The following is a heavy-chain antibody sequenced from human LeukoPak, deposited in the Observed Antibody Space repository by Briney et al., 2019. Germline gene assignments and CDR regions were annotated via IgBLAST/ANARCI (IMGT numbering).Heavy chain of an antibody. CDR1: GYTLTRYG. CDR3: ARDPGSWPSSRTRFDP. D-gene: IGHD6-13*01. V-gene: IGHV1-18*01. CDR2: ISTYNGNT. Sequence: ASPKLSCKPSGYTLTRYGIGCVPQAPGQRVEWMVWISTYNGNTNYAQRLQGRVTMTTDTSTSTAYMELRSLRPDDTAVYYCARDPGSWPSSRTRFDPWGQGTLVTVSS. J-gene: IGHJ5*02.